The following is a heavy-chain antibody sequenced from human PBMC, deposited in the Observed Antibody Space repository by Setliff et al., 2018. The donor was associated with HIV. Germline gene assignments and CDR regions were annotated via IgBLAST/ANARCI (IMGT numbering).Heavy chain of an antibody. D-gene: IGHD2-2*01. CDR3: SRGRSCSSSSCYLVYYYYYGMDV. CDR1: GGSFSGYY. J-gene: IGHJ6*02. V-gene: IGHV4-34*01. CDR2: IIHTGST. Sequence: SETLSLTCAVYGGSFSGYYWSWIRQPPGKGLEWIGEIIHTGSTNYNPSLKSRVTISVDTSKNQFSLRLSSVTAADTAVYYCSRGRSCSSSSCYLVYYYYYGMDVWGHGSTVTVSS.